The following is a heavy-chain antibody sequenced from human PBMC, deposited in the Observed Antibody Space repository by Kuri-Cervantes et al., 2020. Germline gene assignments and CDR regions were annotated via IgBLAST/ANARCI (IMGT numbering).Heavy chain of an antibody. D-gene: IGHD5-12*01. V-gene: IGHV4-39*07. CDR1: GGSVSSGSYY. CDR3: AREPRGLYYFDY. J-gene: IGHJ4*02. Sequence: ESLKISCTVSGGSVSSGSYYWGWIRQPPGKGLEWIGSIYYSGSTYYNPSLKSRITISVDTSKNQFSLKLSSVTAADTAVYYCAREPRGLYYFDYWGQGTLVTVSS. CDR2: IYYSGST.